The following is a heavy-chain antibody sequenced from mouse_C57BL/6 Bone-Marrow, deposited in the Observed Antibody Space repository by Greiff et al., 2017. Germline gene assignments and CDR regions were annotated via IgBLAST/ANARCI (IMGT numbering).Heavy chain of an antibody. CDR3: SRSISTVVARAY. D-gene: IGHD1-1*01. CDR2: IYPRSGNT. Sequence: VQLVESGAELAKPGASVKLSCKASGYTFTSSGISWVKQRTGQGLEWIGEIYPRSGNTYYNEKFKGKATLTADKSSSTAYMELRSLRSEDSAVEVCSRSISTVVARAYWGQGTTLTVAS. CDR1: GYTFTSSG. J-gene: IGHJ2*01. V-gene: IGHV1-81*01.